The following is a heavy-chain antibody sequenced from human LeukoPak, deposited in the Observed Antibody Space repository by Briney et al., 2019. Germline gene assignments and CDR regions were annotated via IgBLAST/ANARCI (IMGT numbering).Heavy chain of an antibody. CDR2: IIPIFGTA. Sequence: SVKVSCKASGGTFSSYAISWVRQAPGQGLEWMGGIIPIFGTANYAQKFQGRVTITADESTSTAYMELSSLRSDDTAVYYCARGVDDYVWGSYRAPHFDYWGQGTLVTVSS. CDR1: GGTFSSYA. V-gene: IGHV1-69*13. CDR3: ARGVDDYVWGSYRAPHFDY. D-gene: IGHD3-16*02. J-gene: IGHJ4*02.